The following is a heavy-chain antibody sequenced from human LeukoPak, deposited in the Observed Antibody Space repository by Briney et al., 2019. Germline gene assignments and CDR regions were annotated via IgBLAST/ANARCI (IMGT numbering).Heavy chain of an antibody. Sequence: GSSVKVSCKASGGTFSSYTISWVRQAPGQGLEWMGRIIPILGIANYAQKFQGRVTITADESTSTAYMELSSLRSEDTAVYYCARVLRSKGIVVVPAASDALDIWGQGTMVTVSS. CDR3: ARVLRSKGIVVVPAASDALDI. CDR1: GGTFSSYT. V-gene: IGHV1-69*02. CDR2: IIPILGIA. D-gene: IGHD2-2*01. J-gene: IGHJ3*02.